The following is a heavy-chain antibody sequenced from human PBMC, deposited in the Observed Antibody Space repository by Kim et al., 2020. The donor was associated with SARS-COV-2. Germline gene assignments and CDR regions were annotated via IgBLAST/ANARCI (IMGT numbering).Heavy chain of an antibody. D-gene: IGHD6-13*01. CDR3: ARRRARIAAAIDAFDI. CDR1: GFTFSSYA. CDR2: ISYDGSNK. Sequence: GGSLRLSCAASGFTFSSYAMHWVRQAPGKGLEWVAVISYDGSNKYYADSVKGRFTISRDNSKNTLYLQMNSLRAEDTAVYYCARRRARIAAAIDAFDIWGQGTMVTVSS. V-gene: IGHV3-30*04. J-gene: IGHJ3*02.